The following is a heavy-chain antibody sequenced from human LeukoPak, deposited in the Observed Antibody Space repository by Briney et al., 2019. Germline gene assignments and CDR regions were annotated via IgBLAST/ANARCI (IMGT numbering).Heavy chain of an antibody. Sequence: GGSLRLSCAASGFTFSSYAMSWVRQAPGKGLEWVSAISGSGGSTYYADSVKGRFTISRDNSKNTLYLQMNSLRAEDTAVYYCAKDGYDILTGYYYYYGMDVWGQGTTVTVSS. CDR1: GFTFSSYA. V-gene: IGHV3-23*01. J-gene: IGHJ6*02. CDR2: ISGSGGST. D-gene: IGHD3-9*01. CDR3: AKDGYDILTGYYYYYGMDV.